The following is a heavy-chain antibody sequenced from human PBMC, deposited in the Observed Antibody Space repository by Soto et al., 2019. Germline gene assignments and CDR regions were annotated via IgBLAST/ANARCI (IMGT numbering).Heavy chain of an antibody. J-gene: IGHJ4*02. V-gene: IGHV3-7*04. CDR2: INQDGSEK. CDR1: ESTVSRDW. D-gene: IGHD1-26*01. Sequence: EVHLVESGGGLVQTGGSLRLSCAIFESTVSRDWMNWVRQAPGKGLEWVAHINQDGSEKYYVDSVKGRFTISRDNAKKSLSLQVNSLRPADTAMYYCSGGVGDAFWGQGTLVTVSS. CDR3: SGGVGDAF.